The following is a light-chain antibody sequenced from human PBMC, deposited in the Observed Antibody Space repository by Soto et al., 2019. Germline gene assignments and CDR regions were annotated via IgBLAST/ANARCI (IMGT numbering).Light chain of an antibody. CDR2: DVS. CDR3: QQRRDWPIT. J-gene: IGKJ5*01. V-gene: IGKV3-11*01. Sequence: EIVLTQSPATPSLSPGERATLSCRASQSLDTYLAWYQQRPGQAPRLLIHDVSNRATGIPARFSGGGSGTDFTLTISSLEPEDFAVYYCQQRRDWPITFGQGTRLEIK. CDR1: QSLDTY.